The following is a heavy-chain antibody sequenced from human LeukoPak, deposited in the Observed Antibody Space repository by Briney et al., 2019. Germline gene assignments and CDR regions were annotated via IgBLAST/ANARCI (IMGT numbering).Heavy chain of an antibody. Sequence: GGSLRLSCAASGFTFSSYAMSWVRQAPGKGLEWVSVIYSGGSTYYADSVKGRFTISRDNSKNTLYLQMNSLRAEDTAVYYCARARGYSGYDSYYYYYMDVWGKGTTVTVSS. CDR3: ARARGYSGYDSYYYYYMDV. CDR1: GFTFSSYA. D-gene: IGHD5-12*01. V-gene: IGHV3-53*01. CDR2: IYSGGST. J-gene: IGHJ6*03.